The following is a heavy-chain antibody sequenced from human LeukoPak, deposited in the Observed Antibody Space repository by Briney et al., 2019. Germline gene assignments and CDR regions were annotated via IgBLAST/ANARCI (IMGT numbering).Heavy chain of an antibody. Sequence: GGSLRLSCAASGFTFSSYAMLWVRQAPGKWLEWVAVISYDGSNKYYADSVKGRFTISRGNSKNTLYLQMNSLRAEDTAVYYCARGSLYGSGSHDYWGQGTLVTVSS. J-gene: IGHJ4*02. CDR3: ARGSLYGSGSHDY. D-gene: IGHD3-10*01. CDR2: ISYDGSNK. V-gene: IGHV3-30*04. CDR1: GFTFSSYA.